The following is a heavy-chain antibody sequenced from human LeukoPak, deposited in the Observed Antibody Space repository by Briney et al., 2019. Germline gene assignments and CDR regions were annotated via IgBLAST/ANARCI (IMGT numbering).Heavy chain of an antibody. Sequence: PGGSLRLSCAVSEFTFSSYAMSWVRQAPGKGLEWVSSITGSGDSTYYADSVRGRFTISRDNSKNTLYLQMNSLRAEDTAVYYCANLIPMTLAWGQGTLVTVSS. D-gene: IGHD3-22*01. CDR2: ITGSGDST. V-gene: IGHV3-23*01. J-gene: IGHJ5*02. CDR3: ANLIPMTLA. CDR1: EFTFSSYA.